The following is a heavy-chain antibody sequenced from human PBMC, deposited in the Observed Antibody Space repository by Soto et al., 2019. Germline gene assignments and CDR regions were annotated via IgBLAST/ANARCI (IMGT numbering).Heavy chain of an antibody. D-gene: IGHD1-7*01. J-gene: IGHJ5*02. V-gene: IGHV4-59*08. CDR1: GGSISSYY. CDR3: ARHISSGTNVAAIRSFDP. CDR2: IYYSGST. Sequence: QVQLQESGPGLVKPSETLSLTCTVSGGSISSYYWSWIRQPPGKGLEWIGYIYYSGSTNYNPSLKSRITISSDTSKNQVSLKRSSVTAADTALYYRARHISSGTNVAAIRSFDPWGQGTLVAVSS.